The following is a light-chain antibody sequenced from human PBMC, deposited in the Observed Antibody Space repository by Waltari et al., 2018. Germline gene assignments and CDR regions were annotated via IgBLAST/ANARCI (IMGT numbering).Light chain of an antibody. V-gene: IGKV1-39*01. J-gene: IGKJ3*01. CDR3: QQTYTTPFT. CDR1: ENIAHY. Sequence: DIQMTQSPSSLSASVGDRLTLTCRTSENIAHYLHWYQQKPGEVPKLLVSSASTLQRGVPPRFSGSGSGTEFTLTISGLQREDLATYYCQQTYTTPFTFGPGTKVDVK. CDR2: SAS.